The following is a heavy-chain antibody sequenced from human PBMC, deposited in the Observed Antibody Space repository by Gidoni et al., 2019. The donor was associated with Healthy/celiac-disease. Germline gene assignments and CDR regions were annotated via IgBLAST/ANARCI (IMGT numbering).Heavy chain of an antibody. D-gene: IGHD6-13*01. CDR3: AKDMVAAAGSYYYGMDV. CDR1: GFTFSSYA. V-gene: IGHV3-23*01. CDR2: ISGSGGST. J-gene: IGHJ6*02. Sequence: EVQLLESGGGLVQPGGSLRLSCAASGFTFSSYAMSWVRQAPGKGLEWVSAISGSGGSTYYADSVKGRFTISRDNSKNTLYLQMNSLRAEDTAVYYCAKDMVAAAGSYYYGMDVWGQGTTVTVSS.